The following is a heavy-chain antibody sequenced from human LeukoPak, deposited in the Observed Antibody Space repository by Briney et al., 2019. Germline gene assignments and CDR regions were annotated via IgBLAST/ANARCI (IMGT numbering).Heavy chain of an antibody. D-gene: IGHD6-19*01. J-gene: IGHJ4*02. CDR2: LYPGDSDT. CDR3: ARQPIYSSVRKYFDS. V-gene: IGHV5-51*01. Sequence: GESLKISCKGSGYTFTTYWIGWVRQMPGKGLEWMGILYPGDSDTRYSPSFQGQVTISADKSISTAYLQWSSLKASDTAIYYCARQPIYSSVRKYFDSWGQGTLVTVSS. CDR1: GYTFTTYW.